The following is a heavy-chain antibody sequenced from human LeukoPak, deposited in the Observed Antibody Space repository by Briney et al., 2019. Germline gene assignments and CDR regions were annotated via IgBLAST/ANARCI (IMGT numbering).Heavy chain of an antibody. CDR1: GGSISSSSYY. Sequence: SETLSLTCTVSGGSISSSSYYWGWIRQPPGKGLEWIGSIYHSGSTYYNPSLKSRVTISVDTSKNQFSLKLSSVTAADTAVYYCARGEDYFDYWGREPWSPSPQ. D-gene: IGHD1-26*01. CDR2: IYHSGST. J-gene: IGHJ4*02. CDR3: ARGEDYFDY. V-gene: IGHV4-39*07.